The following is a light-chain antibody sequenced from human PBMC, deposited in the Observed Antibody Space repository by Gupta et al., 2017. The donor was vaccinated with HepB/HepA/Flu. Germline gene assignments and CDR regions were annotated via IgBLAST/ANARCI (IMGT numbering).Light chain of an antibody. CDR2: GAA. V-gene: IGKV3-15*01. CDR1: QSLSSN. J-gene: IGKJ1*01. Sequence: EIVITQSPATLSVSPGERATLSCRASQSLSSNLAWYQQKLGQAPRLLIYGAATRDTGIPARFSGSGSGTEFTLTISSRQSEDFAVYYCQHYNNWPPWAFGQGTKVEIK. CDR3: QHYNNWPPWA.